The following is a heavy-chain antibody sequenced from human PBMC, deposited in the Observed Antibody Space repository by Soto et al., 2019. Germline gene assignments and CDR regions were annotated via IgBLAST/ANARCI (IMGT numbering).Heavy chain of an antibody. CDR3: ARAHLTDYSNRYYYYMDV. Sequence: SETLSLTCTVSGSSISSYYWSCIRQPPGKGLEWIGYIYYSGSTNYNPSLKSRVTISVDTSKNQFSLKLSSVTAADTAVYYCARAHLTDYSNRYYYYMDVWGKGTTVTVSS. D-gene: IGHD4-4*01. V-gene: IGHV4-59*01. CDR1: GSSISSYY. CDR2: IYYSGST. J-gene: IGHJ6*03.